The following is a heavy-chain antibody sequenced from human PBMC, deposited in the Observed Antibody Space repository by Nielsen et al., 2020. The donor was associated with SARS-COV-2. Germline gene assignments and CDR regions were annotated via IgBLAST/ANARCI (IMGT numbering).Heavy chain of an antibody. Sequence: GGSLRLSCAASGITFRNYGIHWVRQAPGKGLEWVSALTGDSGSTYYLDSVKGRFTISRDNSKNTLYLQMNSLRTEDTAVYYCAKGSGAARPYYFDSWGQGTLVTVSS. CDR2: LTGDSGST. CDR1: GITFRNYG. CDR3: AKGSGAARPYYFDS. J-gene: IGHJ4*02. V-gene: IGHV3-23*01. D-gene: IGHD1-26*01.